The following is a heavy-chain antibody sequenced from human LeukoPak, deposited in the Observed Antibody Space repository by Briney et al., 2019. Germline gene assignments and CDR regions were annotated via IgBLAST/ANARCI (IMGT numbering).Heavy chain of an antibody. J-gene: IGHJ4*02. Sequence: GSLRLSCAASGFTLNTYWIHWVRQTPQTGLEWVAGISGDGNFKRNADSVRGRLTIFTDNAKSTVSLQVSSLRAEDTAVYYCTATPWGGAAAIFDYWGQGILVTVSS. CDR3: TATPWGGAAAIFDY. CDR2: ISGDGNFK. D-gene: IGHD6-25*01. CDR1: GFTLNTYW. V-gene: IGHV3-74*01.